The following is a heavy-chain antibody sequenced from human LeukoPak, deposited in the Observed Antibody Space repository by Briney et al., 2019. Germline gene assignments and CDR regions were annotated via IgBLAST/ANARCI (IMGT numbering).Heavy chain of an antibody. J-gene: IGHJ4*02. V-gene: IGHV1-2*02. Sequence: GASVKVSCKASGYTFTGYYMHWVRQAPGQGLEWMGWINPNSGGTNYAQKFQGRVTMTRDTSISTAYMELSRLRSDDTAVYYCARGALGGSGSYAYWGQGTLVTVSS. D-gene: IGHD3-10*01. CDR3: ARGALGGSGSYAY. CDR2: INPNSGGT. CDR1: GYTFTGYY.